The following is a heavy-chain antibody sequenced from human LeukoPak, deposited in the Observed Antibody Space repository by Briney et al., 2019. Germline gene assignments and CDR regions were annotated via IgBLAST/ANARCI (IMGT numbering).Heavy chain of an antibody. J-gene: IGHJ3*01. V-gene: IGHV1-2*02. Sequence: ASVTVSCKASGYTFTAYYLHWLRQAPGQGLEWVGWINPHSGGTNFAQNFQGRVTMTRDTSISTAYMELSRMRSDDTAVYYCATKTIPGVTVAGTAFDVWGQGTLVTVSS. CDR2: INPHSGGT. D-gene: IGHD6-19*01. CDR1: GYTFTAYY. CDR3: ATKTIPGVTVAGTAFDV.